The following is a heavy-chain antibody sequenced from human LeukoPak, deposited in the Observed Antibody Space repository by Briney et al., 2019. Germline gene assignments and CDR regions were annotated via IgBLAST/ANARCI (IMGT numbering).Heavy chain of an antibody. CDR1: GFTFSSYW. CDR2: IKQDGSEK. J-gene: IGHJ6*03. Sequence: PGGSLRLSCAASGFTFSSYWMSWVRQAPGKGLEWVANIKQDGSEKYYVDSVRGRFTISRDNAKNSLYLQMNSLRAEDTAVYYCARVYCSGGSCYYYYYYMDVWGKGTTVTVSS. CDR3: ARVYCSGGSCYYYYYYMDV. V-gene: IGHV3-7*01. D-gene: IGHD2-15*01.